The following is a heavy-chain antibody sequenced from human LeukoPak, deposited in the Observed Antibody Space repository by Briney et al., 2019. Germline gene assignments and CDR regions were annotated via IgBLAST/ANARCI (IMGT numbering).Heavy chain of an antibody. J-gene: IGHJ4*02. CDR2: ISGSGAST. CDR1: GFSFSGYA. Sequence: PGGSLRLSRTSSGFSFSGYAMIWVRQAPGKGLELVSTISGSGASTFYADSVRGRFITSKDIPSNIVYLQMNSLRAEDTAVYYCAKGSRGYTNYYFDYWGQGTLVTVSS. CDR3: AKGSRGYTNYYFDY. D-gene: IGHD2-2*02. V-gene: IGHV3-23*01.